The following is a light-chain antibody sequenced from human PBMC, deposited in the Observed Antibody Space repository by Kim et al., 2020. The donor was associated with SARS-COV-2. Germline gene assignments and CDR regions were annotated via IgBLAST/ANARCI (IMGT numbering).Light chain of an antibody. CDR2: HVS. V-gene: IGLV2-14*04. CDR3: SAFTTSDAWI. CDR1: SSDIGAYNY. Sequence: GQSVTISCTGTSSDIGAYNYVSWCQQHPGKAPKLMIFHVSKRPSGVSSRFSGSKSANTASLTISGLQPEDEADYYCSAFTTSDAWIFGGGTKVTVL. J-gene: IGLJ2*01.